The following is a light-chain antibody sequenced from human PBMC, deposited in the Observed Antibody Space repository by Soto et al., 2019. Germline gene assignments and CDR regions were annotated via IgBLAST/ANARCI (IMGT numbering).Light chain of an antibody. CDR2: GAS. Sequence: EIVLTQSPGTLSLSPGEGATLSCRASQSVSSSYLAGYQQKPRHAPRLLIYGASSRATGIPDRFSGSGSGTDLTLTISRLEPEDVAVYYCQQYGSSPTWTFGQGTKVDIK. CDR3: QQYGSSPTWT. V-gene: IGKV3-20*01. J-gene: IGKJ1*01. CDR1: QSVSSSY.